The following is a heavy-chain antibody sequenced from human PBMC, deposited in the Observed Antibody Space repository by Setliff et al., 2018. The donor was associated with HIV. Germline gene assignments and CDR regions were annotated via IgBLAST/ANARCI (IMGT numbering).Heavy chain of an antibody. D-gene: IGHD2-21*02. V-gene: IGHV4-59*08. CDR2: IYYSGTT. J-gene: IGHJ4*02. CDR1: GGSISSYY. CDR3: ATLDPSGGNFLAY. Sequence: SETLSLTCTVSGGSISSYYWSWIRQPPGKGLEWIGSIYYSGTTYYNPSLKSRVTISLDTSKMQFSLHLTSVTAADTAVYYCATLDPSGGNFLAYWGQGTLVTVSS.